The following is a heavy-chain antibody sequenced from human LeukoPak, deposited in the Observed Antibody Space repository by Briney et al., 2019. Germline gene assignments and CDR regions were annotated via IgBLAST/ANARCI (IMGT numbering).Heavy chain of an antibody. CDR1: GFTFSSYS. D-gene: IGHD2/OR15-2a*01. CDR3: ARERTTIVSGTTIGAY. J-gene: IGHJ4*02. V-gene: IGHV3-48*04. Sequence: GGSLRLSCAASGFTFSSYSMNWVRQAPGKGLEWISYITGSGDTIYYADSVKGRFTISRDNAKNSLFLQMNSLTADDTAVYYCARERTTIVSGTTIGAYWGQGTLVTVSS. CDR2: ITGSGDTI.